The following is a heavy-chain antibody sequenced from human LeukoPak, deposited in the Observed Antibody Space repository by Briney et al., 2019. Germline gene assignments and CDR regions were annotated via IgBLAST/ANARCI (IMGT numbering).Heavy chain of an antibody. V-gene: IGHV1-18*01. CDR2: ISAYNGNT. CDR1: SYTFTSYA. D-gene: IGHD6-13*01. CDR3: ARDRSSSWYYFEY. J-gene: IGHJ4*02. Sequence: GASVKVSCKASSYTFTSYAFSWVRQAPGQGLEWMGWISAYNGNTKYAQKFQGRVTMTTDTSTSTAYMEVRSLRSDDTALYYCARDRSSSWYYFEYWGQGALVTVSS.